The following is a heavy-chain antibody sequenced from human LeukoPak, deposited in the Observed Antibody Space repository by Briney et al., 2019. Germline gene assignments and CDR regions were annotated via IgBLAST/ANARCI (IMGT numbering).Heavy chain of an antibody. CDR1: GYTFTSYG. Sequence: GASVKVSCKASGYTFTSYGISWVRQAPGQGLEWMGWISAYNGNTNYAQKFQGRVTMTTDTSTSTAYMELRSLRSDDTAVYYCARVPPLYIAVAGTIHDYWGQGTLVTVSS. CDR3: ARVPPLYIAVAGTIHDY. V-gene: IGHV1-18*01. J-gene: IGHJ4*02. CDR2: ISAYNGNT. D-gene: IGHD6-19*01.